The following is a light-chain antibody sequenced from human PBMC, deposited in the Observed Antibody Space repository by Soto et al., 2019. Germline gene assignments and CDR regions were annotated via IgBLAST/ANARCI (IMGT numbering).Light chain of an antibody. J-gene: IGKJ2*01. Sequence: DVVLTQTPLSSPVTLGQPASISCRSSQSLEHSDGNTYLSWLHQRPGQPPRLLIYKVSHRFSGGPXRXTGGGAGTDFTLKISRVEAEDVGIYYCMQATQYRPYTFGQGTKLEIK. CDR1: QSLEHSDGNTY. CDR2: KVS. CDR3: MQATQYRPYT. V-gene: IGKV2-24*01.